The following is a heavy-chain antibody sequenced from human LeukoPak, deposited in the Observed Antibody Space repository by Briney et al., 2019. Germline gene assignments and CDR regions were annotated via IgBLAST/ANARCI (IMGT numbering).Heavy chain of an antibody. CDR2: IYYSGST. Sequence: SETLSLTCTVSGGSISSYYWSWIRQPPGKGLEWIGYIYYSGSTNYNPSLKSRVTISVDTSKNQFSLKLSSVTAADTAVYYCARAEIVGPFDYWGQGTLVTVSS. J-gene: IGHJ4*02. CDR3: ARAEIVGPFDY. V-gene: IGHV4-59*01. D-gene: IGHD1-26*01. CDR1: GGSISSYY.